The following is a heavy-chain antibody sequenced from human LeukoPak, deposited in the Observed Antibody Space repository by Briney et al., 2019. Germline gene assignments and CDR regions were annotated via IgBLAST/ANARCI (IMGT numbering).Heavy chain of an antibody. Sequence: SETLSLTCAVYGGSFSGYYWSWIRQPPGKGLEWIGEINLSGTTNYNPSLKSRVTISVDTSKNQFSLNLSSLTAADTAVYYCAWEVGGDFDALDYWGQGTLVTVSS. CDR3: AWEVGGDFDALDY. CDR1: GGSFSGYY. J-gene: IGHJ4*02. CDR2: INLSGTT. D-gene: IGHD4-17*01. V-gene: IGHV4-34*01.